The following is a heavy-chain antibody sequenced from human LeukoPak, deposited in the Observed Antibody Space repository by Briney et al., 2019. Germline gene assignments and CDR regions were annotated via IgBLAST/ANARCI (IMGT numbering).Heavy chain of an antibody. CDR1: GYTFTSSY. J-gene: IGHJ4*02. CDR3: ARVGYCSSTSCYPSLDY. V-gene: IGHV1-46*01. D-gene: IGHD2-2*01. CDR2: INPSGGST. Sequence: ASVKVSCKASGYTFTSSYMHWVRQAPGQGLEWMGIINPSGGSTDYAQKFQDRVTMTRDMSTSTVYMELSSLRSDDTAVYYCARVGYCSSTSCYPSLDYWGQGALVTVSS.